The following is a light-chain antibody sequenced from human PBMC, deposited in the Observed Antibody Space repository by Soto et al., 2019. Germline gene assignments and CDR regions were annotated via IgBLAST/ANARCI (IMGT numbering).Light chain of an antibody. CDR2: WGS. J-gene: IGKJ4*01. CDR1: QSLVHSNGNHY. V-gene: IGKV2-28*01. CDR3: MQALNAPS. Sequence: DIVMTQSPVSLPVSPGEPASISCRSSQSLVHSNGNHYLDWYLQKPGQSPQLLIYWGSHRASGVPDRFSGSVSGTDFTLKIIRVEAEDVGTYYCMQALNAPSFGGGTRVEIK.